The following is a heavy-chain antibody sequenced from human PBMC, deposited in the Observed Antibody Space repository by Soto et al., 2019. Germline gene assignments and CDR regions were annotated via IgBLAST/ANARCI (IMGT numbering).Heavy chain of an antibody. CDR2: IIPIFGTA. CDR3: ARGGRVDYYDSSGYPSSYWYFDL. V-gene: IGHV1-69*13. CDR1: GGTFSSYA. D-gene: IGHD3-22*01. J-gene: IGHJ2*01. Sequence: EASVKVSCKASGGTFSSYAISWVRQAPGQGLEWMGGIIPIFGTANYAQKFQGRVTITADESTSTAYMELSSLRSEDTAVYYCARGGRVDYYDSSGYPSSYWYFDLWGRGTLVTVSS.